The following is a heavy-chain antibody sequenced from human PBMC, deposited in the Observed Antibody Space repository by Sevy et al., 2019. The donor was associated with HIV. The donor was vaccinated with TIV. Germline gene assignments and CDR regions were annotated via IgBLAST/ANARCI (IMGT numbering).Heavy chain of an antibody. CDR1: GFTFGDYA. Sequence: GGSLRLSCTSSGFTFGDYAMSWFRQAPGKGLEWVDFIRRNPHEPYGGTTEYAASVKGRFTISRDDSKDIAYLQMNSLKTEDTAVYYCTRALATADTPEYYFDYWGQGILVTVSS. J-gene: IGHJ4*02. D-gene: IGHD5-12*01. CDR2: IRRNPHEPYGGTT. CDR3: TRALATADTPEYYFDY. V-gene: IGHV3-49*03.